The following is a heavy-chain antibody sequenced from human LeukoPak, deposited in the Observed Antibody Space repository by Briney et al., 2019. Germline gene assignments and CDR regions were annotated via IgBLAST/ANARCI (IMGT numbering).Heavy chain of an antibody. V-gene: IGHV3-11*04. Sequence: KTGGSLRLSCAASGFTFSDYYMSWIRQAPGKGLEWVSYISSSSKTIYYADSVKGRFTISRDNAKNSLYLQMNRLRDEDSAVYYCARDQGIFDYWGQGTLVTVSS. CDR3: ARDQGIFDY. J-gene: IGHJ4*02. CDR2: ISSSSKTI. CDR1: GFTFSDYY.